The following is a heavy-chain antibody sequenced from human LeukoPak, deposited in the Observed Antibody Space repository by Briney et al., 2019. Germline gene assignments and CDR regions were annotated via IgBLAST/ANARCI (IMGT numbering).Heavy chain of an antibody. D-gene: IGHD6-19*01. CDR1: GGTFSNYG. J-gene: IGHJ4*02. CDR2: IIPIFGTA. CDR3: ARVSVAVSAETTFDY. Sequence: ASVKVSCKAFGGTFSNYGIGWVRQAPGQGLEWMGGIIPIFGTANYAQNLQGRVTITADESTTTAYMELSSLRSEDTAVYYCARVSVAVSAETTFDYWGQGTLVTVSS. V-gene: IGHV1-69*13.